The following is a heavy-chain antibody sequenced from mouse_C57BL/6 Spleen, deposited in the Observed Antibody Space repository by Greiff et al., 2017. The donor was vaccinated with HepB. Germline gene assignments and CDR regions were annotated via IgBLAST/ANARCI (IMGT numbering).Heavy chain of an antibody. D-gene: IGHD2-3*01. CDR2: IYPGDGDT. CDR1: GYAFSSSW. CDR3: ARSDDGYSHWYFDV. Sequence: VQLQQSGPELVKPGASVKISCKASGYAFSSSWMNWVKQRPGKGLEWIGRIYPGDGDTNYNGKFKGKATLTADKSSSTAYMQLSSLTSEDSAVYFCARSDDGYSHWYFDVWGTRTTVTVSS. J-gene: IGHJ1*03. V-gene: IGHV1-82*01.